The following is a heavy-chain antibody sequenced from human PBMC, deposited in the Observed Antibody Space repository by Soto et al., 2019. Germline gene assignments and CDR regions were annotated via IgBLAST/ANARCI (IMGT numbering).Heavy chain of an antibody. CDR2: ISASGGST. CDR1: GFTFSIYA. D-gene: IGHD5-12*01. CDR3: AKGGSGYDLAPFDY. J-gene: IGHJ4*02. Sequence: PGGSLRLSCAASGFTFSIYAMNWVRPAPGKGLEWVSGISASGGSTYYADSVKGRFTISRDNSKNTLYLQMNRLRVEDTAVYYCAKGGSGYDLAPFDYWGQGTLVTVSS. V-gene: IGHV3-23*01.